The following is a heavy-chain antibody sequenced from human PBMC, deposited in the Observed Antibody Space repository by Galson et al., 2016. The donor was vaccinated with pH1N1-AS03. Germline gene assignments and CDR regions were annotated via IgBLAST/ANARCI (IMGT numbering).Heavy chain of an antibody. V-gene: IGHV3-23*01. CDR1: GFTFSTYW. D-gene: IGHD5-18*01. CDR3: VKNRGYTYGYPNFDY. Sequence: SLRLSCAASGFTFSTYWMSWVRQAPGKGLEWVSSISGADLSTYYTDSVKGRFTISRDNSKNTLYLQMSSLTAEDTAIYYCVKNRGYTYGYPNFDYWGQGTLVSISS. J-gene: IGHJ4*02. CDR2: ISGADLST.